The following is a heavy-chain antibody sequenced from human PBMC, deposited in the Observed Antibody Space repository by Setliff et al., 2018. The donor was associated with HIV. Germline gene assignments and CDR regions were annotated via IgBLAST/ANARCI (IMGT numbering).Heavy chain of an antibody. CDR1: GGTFSSYA. CDR2: INPTTGNP. J-gene: IGHJ4*02. D-gene: IGHD3-3*01. V-gene: IGHV7-4-1*02. Sequence: ASVKVSCKASGGTFSSYAISWVRQAPGQGLEWMGWINPTTGNPTYARGFTGRFVFSWDTSVSTAYLQISSLQAEDTAVYYCARSRLFFGVVTFDYWGQGTLVTVSS. CDR3: ARSRLFFGVVTFDY.